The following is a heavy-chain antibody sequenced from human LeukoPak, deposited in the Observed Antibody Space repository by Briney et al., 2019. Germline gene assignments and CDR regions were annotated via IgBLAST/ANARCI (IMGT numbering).Heavy chain of an antibody. CDR3: ARELGKEVGYYYYMDV. J-gene: IGHJ6*03. D-gene: IGHD1-26*01. V-gene: IGHV3-7*01. CDR2: IKQDGSEK. Sequence: GGSLRLSCAASGFTFSSYWMSWVRQAPGKGLEWVANIKQDGSEKYYVDSVKGRFTISRDNAKNSLYLQMNSLRAEDTAVYYCARELGKEVGYYYYMDVWGKGTTVTVSS. CDR1: GFTFSSYW.